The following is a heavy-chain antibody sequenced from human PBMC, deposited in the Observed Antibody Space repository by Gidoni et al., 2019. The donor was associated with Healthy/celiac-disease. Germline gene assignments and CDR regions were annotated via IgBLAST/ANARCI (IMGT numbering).Heavy chain of an antibody. D-gene: IGHD3-16*01. Sequence: AASGFTFSSYGMHWVRQAPGKGLEWVAVISYDGSNKYYADSVKGRFTISRDNSKKTLYLQMNSLRAEDTAVYYCAEDSFTSKYYYYGMDVWGQGTTVTVSS. V-gene: IGHV3-30*18. CDR1: GFTFSSYG. CDR2: ISYDGSNK. J-gene: IGHJ6*02. CDR3: AEDSFTSKYYYYGMDV.